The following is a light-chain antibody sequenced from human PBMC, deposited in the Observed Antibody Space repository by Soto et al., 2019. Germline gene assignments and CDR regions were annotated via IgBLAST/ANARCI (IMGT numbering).Light chain of an antibody. V-gene: IGLV2-14*01. Sequence: QSVLTQPASVSGSPGQSITISCTGTSSDVGAYNYVSWYQQHPGKAPKLIIYNVSNRPSVVSNRFSGSKSANTASLTIFGLQAEDEADYYCSSFTDRTTVLFGGGTKLTVL. CDR3: SSFTDRTTVL. J-gene: IGLJ2*01. CDR1: SSDVGAYNY. CDR2: NVS.